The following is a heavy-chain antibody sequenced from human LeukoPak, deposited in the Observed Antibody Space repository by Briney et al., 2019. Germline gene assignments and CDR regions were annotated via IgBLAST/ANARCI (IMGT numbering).Heavy chain of an antibody. Sequence: GGSLRLSCAASGFNFYNYAMTWVRQAPGKGLEWVSTVRDSGDPTYYADSVRGRFTISRDNSKNALYLQMSSLRAEDTAVYYCTRDLVTTPFDYWGQGTLVTVPS. CDR3: TRDLVTTPFDY. J-gene: IGHJ4*02. V-gene: IGHV3-23*01. D-gene: IGHD5-12*01. CDR2: VRDSGDPT. CDR1: GFNFYNYA.